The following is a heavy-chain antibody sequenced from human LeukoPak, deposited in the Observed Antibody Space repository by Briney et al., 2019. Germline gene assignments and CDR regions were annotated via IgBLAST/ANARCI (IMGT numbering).Heavy chain of an antibody. D-gene: IGHD3-22*01. J-gene: IGHJ4*02. V-gene: IGHV4-4*07. Sequence: SETLSLTCTVSGVAISSYYWSWIRQPAGKGLEWIGRIHTSGSTNYNPSLKSRVTMSVDTSKNQFSLKLSSVTAADTAVYYCGRDKYSYDGSGRGLAYWGQGTLVTVS. CDR2: IHTSGST. CDR3: GRDKYSYDGSGRGLAY. CDR1: GVAISSYY.